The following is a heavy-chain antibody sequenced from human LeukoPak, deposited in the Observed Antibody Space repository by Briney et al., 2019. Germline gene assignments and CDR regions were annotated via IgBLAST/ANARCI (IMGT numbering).Heavy chain of an antibody. J-gene: IGHJ4*02. D-gene: IGHD2-2*01. Sequence: HPGGSLRLSCAASGFTFSSYAMSWVRQAPGKGLEWVSAISGSGGSTYYADSVKGRFTISRDNSKNTLYLQMNSLRAEDTAVYYCAKDPKLSSTSSNAENWGQGTLVTVSS. CDR3: AKDPKLSSTSSNAEN. CDR2: ISGSGGST. V-gene: IGHV3-23*01. CDR1: GFTFSSYA.